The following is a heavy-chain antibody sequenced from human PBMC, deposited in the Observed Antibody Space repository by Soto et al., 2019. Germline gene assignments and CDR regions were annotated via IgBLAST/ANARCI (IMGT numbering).Heavy chain of an antibody. CDR1: GGSISSYY. CDR3: ARNRKGNFDY. J-gene: IGHJ4*02. Sequence: LSLTCTVSGGSISSYYWSWIRQPPGKGLEWIGYIYYSGSTNYNPSLKSRVTISVDTSKNQFSLKLSSVTAADTAVYYCARNRKGNFDYWGQGTLVTVSS. V-gene: IGHV4-59*01. CDR2: IYYSGST.